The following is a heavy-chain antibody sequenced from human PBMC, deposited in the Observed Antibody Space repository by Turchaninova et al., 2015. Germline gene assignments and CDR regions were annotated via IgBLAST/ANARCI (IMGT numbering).Heavy chain of an antibody. J-gene: IGHJ5*02. V-gene: IGHV1-2*02. Sequence: QVQLVQSGAEVKNPGASVKVSCKASGYTFTGYYIHWVRQAPGQGLEWMGRVNPTTGGPNYAQRFQGRFTGTMDTALSTAFMELRGLRSDDTAIYYCARSGAVAGKNWFDPWGQGTLVTVSS. CDR2: VNPTTGGP. CDR1: GYTFTGYY. D-gene: IGHD6-19*01. CDR3: ARSGAVAGKNWFDP.